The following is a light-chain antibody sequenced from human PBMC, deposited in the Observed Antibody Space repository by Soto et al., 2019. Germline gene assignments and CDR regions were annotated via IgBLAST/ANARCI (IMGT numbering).Light chain of an antibody. CDR1: QSVDIY. J-gene: IGKJ4*01. Sequence: EVVLTQSPATLSLSPGESATLSCRASQSVDIYLAWYQQKPGQAPRLLIYDAYNRATGIPARFSGSGSGTDFTLTISSLEPEDFAVYYCQQRRNWPPLTFGGGTKVEIK. V-gene: IGKV3-11*01. CDR3: QQRRNWPPLT. CDR2: DAY.